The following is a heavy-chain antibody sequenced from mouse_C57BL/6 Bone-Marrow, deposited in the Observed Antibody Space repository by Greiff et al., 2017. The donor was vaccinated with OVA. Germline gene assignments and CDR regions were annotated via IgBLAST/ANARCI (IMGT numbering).Heavy chain of an antibody. CDR1: GFTFSDSW. V-gene: IGHV6-6*01. Sequence: EVQLQQSGGGLVQPGGSMKLSCAASGFTFSDSWMDWVRQSPEKGLEWVAEIRNKANNHASYYAESVKGRFTISRDDSKSSVYLQMTGLRAVDTGIYDSARTAWFAYWGQGTLVTVSA. CDR2: IRNKANNHAS. CDR3: ARTAWFAY. J-gene: IGHJ3*01.